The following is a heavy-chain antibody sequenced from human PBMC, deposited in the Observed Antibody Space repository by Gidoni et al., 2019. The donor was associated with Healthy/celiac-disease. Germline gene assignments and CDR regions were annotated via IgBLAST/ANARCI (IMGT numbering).Heavy chain of an antibody. CDR2: ISGSGGST. V-gene: IGHV3-23*01. CDR3: AKGIAARPEALFDY. J-gene: IGHJ4*02. Sequence: EVQLLESGGCLVQPGGSVRLSCAAPGFPFSSYAMSWVRQAPGKGLAWVSAISGSGGSTYYADSVKGRFTISRDNSKNTLYLQMNSLRAEDTAVYYCAKGIAARPEALFDYWGQGTLVTVSS. D-gene: IGHD6-6*01. CDR1: GFPFSSYA.